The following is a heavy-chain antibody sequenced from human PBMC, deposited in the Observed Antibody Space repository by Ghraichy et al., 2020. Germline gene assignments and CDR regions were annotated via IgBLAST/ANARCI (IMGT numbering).Heavy chain of an antibody. CDR1: GFTFSSYW. J-gene: IGHJ4*02. CDR3: ARDPSHYDFWSGYTGGYFDY. Sequence: GGSLRLSCAASGFTFSSYWMHWVRQAPGKGLVWVSRINSDGSSTSYADSVKGRFTISRDNAKNTLYLQMNSLRAEDTAVYYCARDPSHYDFWSGYTGGYFDYWGQGTLVTVSS. D-gene: IGHD3-3*01. CDR2: INSDGSST. V-gene: IGHV3-74*01.